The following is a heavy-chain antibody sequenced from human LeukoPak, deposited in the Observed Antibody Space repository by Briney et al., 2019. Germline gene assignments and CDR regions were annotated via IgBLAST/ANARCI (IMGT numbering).Heavy chain of an antibody. V-gene: IGHV3-30*18. CDR3: AKGGSSWSIDY. J-gene: IGHJ4*02. CDR2: ISYDGSNK. D-gene: IGHD6-13*01. Sequence: SCKASGFTFSSYGMHWVRQAPGKGLEWVAVISYDGSNKYYADSVKGRFTISRDNSKNTLYLQMTSLRAEDTAVYYCAKGGSSWSIDYWGQGTLVTVSS. CDR1: GFTFSSYG.